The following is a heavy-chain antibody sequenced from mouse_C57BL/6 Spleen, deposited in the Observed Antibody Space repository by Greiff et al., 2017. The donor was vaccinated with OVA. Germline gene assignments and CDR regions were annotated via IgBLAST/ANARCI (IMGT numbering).Heavy chain of an antibody. Sequence: VQLQQSGPGLVKPSQSLSLTCSVTGYSITSGYYWNWIRQFPGNKLEWMGYISYDGSNNYNPSLKNRISITRDTSKNQFFLKLNSVTTEDTATYYCAREGGYDYDVFAYWGQGTLVTVSA. CDR2: ISYDGSN. D-gene: IGHD2-4*01. V-gene: IGHV3-6*01. CDR1: GYSITSGYY. J-gene: IGHJ3*01. CDR3: AREGGYDYDVFAY.